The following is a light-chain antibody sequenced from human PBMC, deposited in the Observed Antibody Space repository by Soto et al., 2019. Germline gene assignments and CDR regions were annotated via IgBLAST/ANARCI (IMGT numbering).Light chain of an antibody. CDR1: SSNVGVNF. CDR3: VVWDNSLNGLV. CDR2: RNN. Sequence: QSVLTQPPSASGTPGQRVTISCSGSSSNVGVNFVYWHQQIPGTAPKLLIYRNNQRPSGVPDRFSGSKSGTSASLAISGLRTEDEADYHCVVWDNSLNGLVFGGGTKLTVL. J-gene: IGLJ3*02. V-gene: IGLV1-47*01.